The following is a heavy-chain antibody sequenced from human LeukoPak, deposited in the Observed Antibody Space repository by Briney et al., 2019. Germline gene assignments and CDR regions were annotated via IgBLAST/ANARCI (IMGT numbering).Heavy chain of an antibody. D-gene: IGHD2-21*01. V-gene: IGHV5-51*01. J-gene: IGHJ6*02. Sequence: GESLKISCKGSGYSFTSYWIGWVRQMPGKGLEWMGIIYPGDSDTRYSPSFQGQVTISADKSISTAYLQWSSLKASDTAMYYCARQLGETPDLYYYYGMDVWGQGTTVTVS. CDR2: IYPGDSDT. CDR3: ARQLGETPDLYYYYGMDV. CDR1: GYSFTSYW.